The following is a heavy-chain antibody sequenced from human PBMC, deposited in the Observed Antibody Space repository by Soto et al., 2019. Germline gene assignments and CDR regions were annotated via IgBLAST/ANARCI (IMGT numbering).Heavy chain of an antibody. D-gene: IGHD3-10*01. V-gene: IGHV1-69*01. CDR1: GGTFSSYA. Sequence: QVQLVQSGAEVKKPGSSVKVSCKASGGTFSSYAISWVRQAPGQGLEWMGGIIPIFGTANYAQKFQGRVTITADESTSAAYMELSSLRSEDTAVYYCARDHYGSGSYYNRYYYYGMVVWGQGTTVTVSS. CDR2: IIPIFGTA. CDR3: ARDHYGSGSYYNRYYYYGMVV. J-gene: IGHJ6*02.